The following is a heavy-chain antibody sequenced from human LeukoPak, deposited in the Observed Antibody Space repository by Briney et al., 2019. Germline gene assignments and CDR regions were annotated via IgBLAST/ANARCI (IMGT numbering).Heavy chain of an antibody. CDR2: IYYSGST. J-gene: IGHJ4*02. Sequence: KPSETLSLTRTVSGGSISSSSYYWGWIRQPPGKGLEWIGSIYYSGSTYYHPSLKSRVTISVDTSKNQFSLKLSSVTAADTAVYYCARDAYGYSYGTTDYWGQGTLVTVSS. CDR1: GGSISSSSYY. D-gene: IGHD5-18*01. CDR3: ARDAYGYSYGTTDY. V-gene: IGHV4-39*02.